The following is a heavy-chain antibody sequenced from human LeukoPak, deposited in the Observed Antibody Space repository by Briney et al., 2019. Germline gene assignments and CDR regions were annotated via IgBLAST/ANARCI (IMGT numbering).Heavy chain of an antibody. CDR2: ISGSGGSS. V-gene: IGHV3-23*01. Sequence: GGSLRLSCAASGFTLRNYAMSWVRQAPGKGPEWVSVISGSGGSSFYADSVKGRFSISKDNSKNTLFLQMNSLRAEDTAIYYCAKEPYSSSWYHFDYWGQGTQVTVSS. CDR3: AKEPYSSSWYHFDY. CDR1: GFTLRNYA. D-gene: IGHD6-13*01. J-gene: IGHJ4*02.